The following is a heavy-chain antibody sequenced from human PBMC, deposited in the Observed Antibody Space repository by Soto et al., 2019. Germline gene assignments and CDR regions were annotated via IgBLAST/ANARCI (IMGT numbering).Heavy chain of an antibody. CDR3: ARGYLSTVTTYGYFDY. CDR2: INPSGGSP. CDR1: GYTFTNYY. J-gene: IGHJ4*02. D-gene: IGHD4-17*01. V-gene: IGHV1-46*03. Sequence: QVHLMQSGAEVKKPGASVRVSCQASGYTFTNYYMHWVRQAPGQGLEWMGIINPSGGSPTFAEKFQGRVTMTRDTSTSTVYMELTSLRSEDSAVYYCARGYLSTVTTYGYFDYWGRGTLVTVSS.